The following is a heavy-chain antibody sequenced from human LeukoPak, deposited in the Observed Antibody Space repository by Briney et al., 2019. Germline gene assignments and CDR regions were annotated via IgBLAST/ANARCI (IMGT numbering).Heavy chain of an antibody. J-gene: IGHJ4*02. CDR3: AKDQADGDYGTGAFDY. D-gene: IGHD4-17*01. CDR2: ISGSGGST. Sequence: GGSLRLSCAASGFTFSSYAMSWVRQAPGKGLEWVSAISGSGGSTYYADSVKGRFTISRDNSKNTLYLQMNSLRAEDTAVYYCAKDQADGDYGTGAFDYWGQGTLVTVSS. V-gene: IGHV3-23*01. CDR1: GFTFSSYA.